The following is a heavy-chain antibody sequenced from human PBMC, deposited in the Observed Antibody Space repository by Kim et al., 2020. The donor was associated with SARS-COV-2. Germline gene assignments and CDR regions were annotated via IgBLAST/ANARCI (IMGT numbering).Heavy chain of an antibody. CDR3: ARAWGYNWNYCDY. J-gene: IGHJ4*02. D-gene: IGHD1-20*01. CDR2: IYYSGST. V-gene: IGHV4-61*01. CDR1: GGSVSSGSYY. Sequence: SETLSLTCTVSGGSVSSGSYYWSWIRQPPGKGLEWIGYIYYSGSTNYNPSLKSRVTISVDTSKNQFSLKLSSVTAADTAVYYCARAWGYNWNYCDYWGQGTLVTVSS.